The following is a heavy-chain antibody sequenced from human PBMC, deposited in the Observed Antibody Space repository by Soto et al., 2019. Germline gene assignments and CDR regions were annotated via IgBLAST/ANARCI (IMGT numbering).Heavy chain of an antibody. CDR3: AKDMWDSSETTVTTHYFDY. V-gene: IGHV3-23*01. CDR1: GLTFSSYA. CDR2: ISGSGGST. Sequence: GGSLRLSCAASGLTFSSYAMSWVRTAPGKGLEWVSAISGSGGSTYYADSVKGRFTISRDNSKNTLYLQMNSLRAEDTAVYYCAKDMWDSSETTVTTHYFDYWGQGTLVTVSS. J-gene: IGHJ4*02. D-gene: IGHD4-17*01.